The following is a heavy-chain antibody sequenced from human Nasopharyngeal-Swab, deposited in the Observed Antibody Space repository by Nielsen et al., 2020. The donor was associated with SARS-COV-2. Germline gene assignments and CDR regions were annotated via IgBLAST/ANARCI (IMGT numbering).Heavy chain of an antibody. V-gene: IGHV7-4-1*02. CDR1: GYTFTTYP. J-gene: IGHJ6*02. D-gene: IGHD4-11*01. CDR2: INTITGNP. CDR3: ARERGRDGGSNSNYYYYYGMDV. Sequence: ASVKVSCKASGYTFTTYPMNWVRQAPGQGLEWMGWINTITGNPTYAQDFTGRFVFSLDTSVSTAYLEISGLKAEDTAIYYCARERGRDGGSNSNYYYYYGMDVWGQGTTVTVSS.